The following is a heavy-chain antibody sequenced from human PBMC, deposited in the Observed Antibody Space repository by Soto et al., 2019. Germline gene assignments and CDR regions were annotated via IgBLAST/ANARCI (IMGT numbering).Heavy chain of an antibody. Sequence: GGSLRLSCAASGFTFSSYAMHWVRQAPGKGLEWVAVISYDGSNKYYADSVKGRFTISRDNSKNTLYLQMNSLRAEDTAGYYCARDRPYYFDYWGQGTLVTVSS. CDR3: ARDRPYYFDY. CDR1: GFTFSSYA. J-gene: IGHJ4*02. CDR2: ISYDGSNK. V-gene: IGHV3-30-3*01.